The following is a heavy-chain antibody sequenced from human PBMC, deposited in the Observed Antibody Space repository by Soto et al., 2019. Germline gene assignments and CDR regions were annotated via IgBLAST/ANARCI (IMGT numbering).Heavy chain of an antibody. V-gene: IGHV3-11*01. CDR1: GFTFSDYY. Sequence: GGSLRLSCAASGFTFSDYYMSWIRQAPGKGLEWVSYISSSGSTIYYADSVKGRFTISRDNAKNSLYLQMNSLRAEDTAVYYCARDASSGWYVFDYWGQGTLVPVSS. CDR3: ARDASSGWYVFDY. D-gene: IGHD6-19*01. CDR2: ISSSGSTI. J-gene: IGHJ4*02.